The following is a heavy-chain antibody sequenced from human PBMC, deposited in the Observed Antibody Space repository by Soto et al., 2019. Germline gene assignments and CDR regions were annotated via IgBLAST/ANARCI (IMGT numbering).Heavy chain of an antibody. D-gene: IGHD3-9*01. CDR1: GFTFSSYA. Sequence: GGSLRLSCAASGFTFSSYAMSWVRQAPGKGLEWVSAISGSGGSTYYADSVKGRFTISRDNSKNTLYLQMNSLRAEDTAVYYCAKDQFGYYDILTGYKWGQGTLVTVSS. CDR2: ISGSGGST. V-gene: IGHV3-23*01. CDR3: AKDQFGYYDILTGYK. J-gene: IGHJ4*02.